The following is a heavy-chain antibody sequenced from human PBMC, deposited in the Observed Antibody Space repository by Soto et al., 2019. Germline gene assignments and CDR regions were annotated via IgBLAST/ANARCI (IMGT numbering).Heavy chain of an antibody. CDR3: ASAYNWNYLYYYYYGMDV. J-gene: IGHJ6*02. Sequence: PGGSLRLSCAASGFTFSSYAMHWVRQAPGKGLEWVAVISYDGSNKYYADSVKGRFTISRDNSKNTLYLQMNSLRAEDTAVYYCASAYNWNYLYYYYYGMDVWGQGTTVTVSS. V-gene: IGHV3-30-3*01. CDR2: ISYDGSNK. D-gene: IGHD1-7*01. CDR1: GFTFSSYA.